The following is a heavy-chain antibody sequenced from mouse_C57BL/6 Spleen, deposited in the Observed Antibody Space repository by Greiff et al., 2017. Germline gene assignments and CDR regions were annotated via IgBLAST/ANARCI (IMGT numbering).Heavy chain of an antibody. J-gene: IGHJ2*01. CDR2: INPNNGGT. CDR3: ARRRYDYERRYFDY. Sequence: EVQLQQSGPELVKPGASVKISCKASGYTFTDYYMNWVKQSHGKSLEWIGDINPNNGGTSYNQKFKGKATLTVDKSSSTAYMELRSLTSEDSAVYYCARRRYDYERRYFDYWGQGTTLTVSS. V-gene: IGHV1-26*01. CDR1: GYTFTDYY. D-gene: IGHD2-4*01.